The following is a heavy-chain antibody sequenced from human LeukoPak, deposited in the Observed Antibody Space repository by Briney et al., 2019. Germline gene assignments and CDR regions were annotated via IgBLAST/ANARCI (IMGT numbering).Heavy chain of an antibody. V-gene: IGHV3-11*01. CDR1: GFTFSDYY. CDR2: ISSSGSTI. D-gene: IGHD4-11*01. Sequence: PGGSLRLSCAASGFTFSDYYMSWIRQAPGKGLEWVSYISSSGSTIYHADSVKGRFTISRDNAKNSLYLQMNSLRAEDTAVYYCARDAADYSNYVPFDCWGQGTLVTVSS. J-gene: IGHJ4*02. CDR3: ARDAADYSNYVPFDC.